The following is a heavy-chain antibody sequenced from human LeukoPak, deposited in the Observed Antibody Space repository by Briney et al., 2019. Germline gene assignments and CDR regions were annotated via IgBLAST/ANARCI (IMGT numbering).Heavy chain of an antibody. V-gene: IGHV4-59*08. CDR1: GGSISGYY. CDR3: ARLGHCSGGSCYFSD. J-gene: IGHJ4*02. D-gene: IGHD2-15*01. Sequence: SETLSLTCTVSGGSISGYYWTWIRQPPGEGLEWIGYIFYTGNTNYNPFLSSRLTLSVAAPNNQFALTLRSVTAADTAIYYCARLGHCSGGSCYFSDWGLGTLVTVAS. CDR2: IFYTGNT.